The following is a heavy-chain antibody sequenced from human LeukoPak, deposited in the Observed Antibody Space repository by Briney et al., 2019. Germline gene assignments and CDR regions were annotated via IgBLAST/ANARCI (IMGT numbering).Heavy chain of an antibody. CDR1: GFSFADAT. J-gene: IGHJ6*03. CDR2: INWNSGTM. Sequence: PSRSLRLSCAASGFSFADATMHWVRQVPGKGLEWVSGINWNSGTMGYADSVKGRFTVSRDNAKNSLYPQMNSLKTEDTALYYCAKDPYMDVWGKGTTVTVSS. CDR3: AKDPYMDV. V-gene: IGHV3-9*01.